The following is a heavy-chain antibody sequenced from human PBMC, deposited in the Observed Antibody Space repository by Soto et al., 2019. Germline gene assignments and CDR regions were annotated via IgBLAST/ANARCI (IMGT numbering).Heavy chain of an antibody. V-gene: IGHV4-59*01. Sequence: SETLSLTCTVSGGSISSYYWSWIRQPPGKGLECIGYIYYSGSTNYNPSLKSRVTISVDTSKNQFSLKLSSVTAADTAVYYCARKSSVVWNYGADYYYYGMDVWGQGTTVTVSS. CDR2: IYYSGST. J-gene: IGHJ6*02. D-gene: IGHD1-7*01. CDR3: ARKSSVVWNYGADYYYYGMDV. CDR1: GGSISSYY.